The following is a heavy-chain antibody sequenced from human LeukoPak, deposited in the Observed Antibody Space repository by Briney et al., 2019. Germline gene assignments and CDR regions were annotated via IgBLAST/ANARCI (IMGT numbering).Heavy chain of an antibody. J-gene: IGHJ4*02. CDR2: IYYRGNT. Sequence: SETLSLTCTVSGGSISYYWNWIRQPPGKGLEWIGYIYYRGNTNYNPSLKSRLTISVDTSKNQFSLKLSSVTAADTAVYYCVRDRDGSYYFDYWGQGTLVTVSS. CDR3: VRDRDGSYYFDY. CDR1: GGSISYY. V-gene: IGHV4-59*03. D-gene: IGHD5-24*01.